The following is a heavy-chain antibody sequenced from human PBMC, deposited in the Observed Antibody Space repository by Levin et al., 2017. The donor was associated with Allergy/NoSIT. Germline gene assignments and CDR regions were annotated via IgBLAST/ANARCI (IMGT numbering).Heavy chain of an antibody. V-gene: IGHV3-30*18. CDR3: TKDKAAYNYGYGSNAFAI. D-gene: IGHD5-18*01. J-gene: IGHJ3*02. CDR2: ISSDGSDK. CDR1: GFTLSDYG. Sequence: GESLKISCAASGFTLSDYGMHWVRQAPGKGLEWVATISSDGSDKYYADSVRGRFTISRDTSKNTLYLQMNSLTTEDTAVYYCTKDKAAYNYGYGSNAFAIWGQGTMVIVSS.